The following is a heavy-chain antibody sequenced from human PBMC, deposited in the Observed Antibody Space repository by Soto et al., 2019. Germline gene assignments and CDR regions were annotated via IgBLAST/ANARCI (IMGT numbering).Heavy chain of an antibody. J-gene: IGHJ4*02. CDR3: ARDAPPADY. CDR2: ISAYNGNT. V-gene: IGHV1-18*01. CDR1: GYTFTSYA. Sequence: QVQLVQSGAEVKKPGASVKVSCKASGYTFTSYAISWVRQAPGQGLEWMGWISAYNGNTNDAQKPRGGATMTTDTSTSTAYMELRSMRSDDTAVYYCARDAPPADYWGQGTLVTVSS.